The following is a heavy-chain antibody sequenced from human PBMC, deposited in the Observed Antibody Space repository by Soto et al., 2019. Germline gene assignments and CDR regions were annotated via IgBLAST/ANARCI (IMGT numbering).Heavy chain of an antibody. D-gene: IGHD2-8*01. V-gene: IGHV4-39*01. CDR3: VSQRTSVLTQAYFDY. CDR1: GGSVSNSNYY. J-gene: IGHJ4*02. CDR2: VYYRGRS. Sequence: KTSETLSPTCTVSGGSVSNSNYYWGWIRQSPGKGLEWIGSVYYRGRSYSKSSVKSRVTISVDTSKNQFSLNLNSVTASDTAVYFCVSQRTSVLTQAYFDYWGPGALVTVSS.